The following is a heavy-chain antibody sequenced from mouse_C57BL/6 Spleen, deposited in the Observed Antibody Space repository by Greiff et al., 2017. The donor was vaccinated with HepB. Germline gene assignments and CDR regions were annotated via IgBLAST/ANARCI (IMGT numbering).Heavy chain of an antibody. Sequence: DVQLQESGPGLVKPSQSLSLTCSVTGYSITSCYYWNWIRQFPGNQLEWMGYISYDGSNNYNPSLKNRIPITRDTSKNQFFLKLNTVTTEDTATYYCARGDYGSEFDYWGQGTTLTVSS. D-gene: IGHD1-1*01. CDR1: GYSITSCYY. CDR2: ISYDGSN. V-gene: IGHV3-6*01. CDR3: ARGDYGSEFDY. J-gene: IGHJ2*01.